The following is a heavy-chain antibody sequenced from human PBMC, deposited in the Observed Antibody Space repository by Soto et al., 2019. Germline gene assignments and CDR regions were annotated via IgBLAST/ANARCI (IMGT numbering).Heavy chain of an antibody. CDR1: GFTFSSYA. CDR3: ARGWELLTGEYYFDY. J-gene: IGHJ4*02. Sequence: GGSLRLSCAASGFTFSSYAMHWVRQAPGKGLEWVAVISYDGSNKYYADSVKGRFTISRDNSKNTLYLQMNSLRAEDTAVYYCARGWELLTGEYYFDYWGQGTLVTVSS. V-gene: IGHV3-30-3*01. CDR2: ISYDGSNK. D-gene: IGHD1-26*01.